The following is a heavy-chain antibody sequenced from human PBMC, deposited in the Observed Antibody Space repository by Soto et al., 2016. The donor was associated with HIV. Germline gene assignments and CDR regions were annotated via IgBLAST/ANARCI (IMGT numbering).Heavy chain of an antibody. CDR2: INSDGSSA. V-gene: IGHV3-74*01. CDR3: ARDWGDFDWLYYPQSGPFDY. D-gene: IGHD3-9*01. J-gene: IGHJ4*02. CDR1: GFTFSNYW. Sequence: EVQLMESGGGLVQVGGSLRLSCAASGFTFSNYWMHWVRQVPGKGLVWVSRINSDGSSANYADSIKGRFTISRDNAKNTLYLQMNSLRAEDTAVYYCARDWGDFDWLYYPQSGPFDYWGQGTPVTVSS.